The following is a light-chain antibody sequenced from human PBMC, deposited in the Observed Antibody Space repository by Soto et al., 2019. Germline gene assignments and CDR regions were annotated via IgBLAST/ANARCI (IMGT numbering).Light chain of an antibody. CDR3: QQCNNWPRT. J-gene: IGKJ1*01. CDR2: AAT. Sequence: EIVMTQSPATLSVPPGERATLSCRASQSVRSNLAWYQQKPGQVPRLLIYAATTRATGIPARFSGSGSGTEFTLTISSLQSEDFAVYYCQQCNNWPRTFGQGTKVDIK. V-gene: IGKV3D-15*01. CDR1: QSVRSN.